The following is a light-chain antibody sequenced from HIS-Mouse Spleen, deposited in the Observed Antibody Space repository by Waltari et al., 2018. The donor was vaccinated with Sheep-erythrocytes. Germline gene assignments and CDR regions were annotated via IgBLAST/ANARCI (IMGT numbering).Light chain of an antibody. V-gene: IGLV3-1*01. CDR1: KLGDKY. CDR3: QAWDSSIVV. Sequence: SSELTQPPSVSVSPGQTASITCSGDKLGDKYACWYQQKPGQSPVLVIYHETTRPSGIPERYSGANSGNTATLTIGGTQAMDEADYYCQAWDSSIVVFGGGTKLTVL. CDR2: HET. J-gene: IGLJ2*01.